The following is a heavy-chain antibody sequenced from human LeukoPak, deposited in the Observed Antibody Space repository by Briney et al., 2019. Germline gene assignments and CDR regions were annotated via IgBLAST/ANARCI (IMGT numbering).Heavy chain of an antibody. Sequence: SETLSLTCTVSGGSISSGGYYWSWIRQHPGKGLEWIGYIYYSGSTYYNPSLKSRVTISVDTSKNQFSLKLSSVTAADTAVYYCARVRVGSSCYLPLDGFDIWGQGTMVTVSS. CDR2: IYYSGST. CDR3: ARVRVGSSCYLPLDGFDI. V-gene: IGHV4-31*03. CDR1: GGSISSGGYY. D-gene: IGHD3-22*01. J-gene: IGHJ3*02.